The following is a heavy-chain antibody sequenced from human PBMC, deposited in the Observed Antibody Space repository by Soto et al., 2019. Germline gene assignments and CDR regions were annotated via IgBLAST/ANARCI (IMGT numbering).Heavy chain of an antibody. V-gene: IGHV4-34*01. J-gene: IGHJ3*02. CDR2: MSHSGGT. CDR3: ARVERGTATTVVDAFDI. D-gene: IGHD1-1*01. CDR1: GGFVSSGSYY. Sequence: QVQLQQWGAGLLKPSETLSLTCAVYGGFVSSGSYYWSWIRQPPENGLEWIGEMSHSGGTHFNPSLKSRVIISVDASKKPFSLKMSSVTAADTALYYCARVERGTATTVVDAFDIWCPGTMVTVSS.